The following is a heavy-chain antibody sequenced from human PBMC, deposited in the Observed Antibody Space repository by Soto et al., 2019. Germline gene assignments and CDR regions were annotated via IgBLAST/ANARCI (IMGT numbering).Heavy chain of an antibody. V-gene: IGHV6-1*01. CDR3: ARDRQGITMVRGNYYYYGMDV. J-gene: IGHJ6*02. D-gene: IGHD3-10*01. CDR1: GDSVSSNSAA. Sequence: PSQTLSLTCVISGDSVSSNSAAWNWIRQSPSRGLEWLGRTYYRSKWYNDYAVSVKSRITINPDTSKNQFSLQLNSVTPEDTAVYYCARDRQGITMVRGNYYYYGMDVWGQGTTVTVSS. CDR2: TYYRSKWYN.